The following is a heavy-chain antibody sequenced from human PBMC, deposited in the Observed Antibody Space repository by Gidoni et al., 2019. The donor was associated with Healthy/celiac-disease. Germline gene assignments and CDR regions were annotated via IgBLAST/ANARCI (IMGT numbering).Heavy chain of an antibody. CDR2: IYHSGST. J-gene: IGHJ6*02. D-gene: IGHD3-3*01. Sequence: QVQLQESGPGLVKPSGTLSLTCAVSGGSITSSNWWSWVRQPPGKGLEWIGEIYHSGSTNHNPSLKSRVTISVDKSKKQFSLKLSSVTAADTAVYYCARKKAVGVVTYYGMDVWGQGTTVTVSS. V-gene: IGHV4-4*02. CDR1: GGSITSSNW. CDR3: ARKKAVGVVTYYGMDV.